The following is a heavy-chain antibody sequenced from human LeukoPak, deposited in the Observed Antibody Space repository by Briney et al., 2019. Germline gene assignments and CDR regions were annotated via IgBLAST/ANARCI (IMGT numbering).Heavy chain of an antibody. CDR3: ARDRYYGGNSHAFDI. D-gene: IGHD4-23*01. CDR2: INSDGSSI. Sequence: GGSLRLSCAASGFTFSGYWMHSVRQALGKGLVWVSRINSDGSSIIYADSVKGRFTISRDNAKNTLYLQMNSLRAEDTAMYYCARDRYYGGNSHAFDIWGQGTMVTVSS. CDR1: GFTFSGYW. J-gene: IGHJ3*02. V-gene: IGHV3-74*01.